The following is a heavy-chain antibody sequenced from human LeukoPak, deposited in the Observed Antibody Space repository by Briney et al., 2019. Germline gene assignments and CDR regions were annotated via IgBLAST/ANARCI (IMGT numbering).Heavy chain of an antibody. V-gene: IGHV3-21*01. CDR3: ARDSSGRGDY. D-gene: IGHD3-22*01. CDR1: GFTFSSYS. CDR2: ISSSSSYI. Sequence: PGGSLGLSCAASGFTFSSYSMNWVRQAPGKGLEWVSSISSSSSYIYYADSVKGRFTISRDNAKNSLYLQMNSLRAEDTAVYYCARDSSGRGDYWGQGTTVTVSS. J-gene: IGHJ4*03.